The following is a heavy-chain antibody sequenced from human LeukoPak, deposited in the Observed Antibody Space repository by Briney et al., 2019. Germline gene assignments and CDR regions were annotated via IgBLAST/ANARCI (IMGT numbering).Heavy chain of an antibody. J-gene: IGHJ4*02. V-gene: IGHV4-38-2*01. CDR1: GYSISSGYY. CDR2: IYHSGST. Sequence: PSETLSLTCAVSGYSISSGYYWGWIRQPPGKGLEWIGSIYHSGSTYYNPSLKSRVIISVDTSKNQFSLKLSSVTAADTAVYYCVCRGYSGYDPIDYWGQGILVTVSS. CDR3: VCRGYSGYDPIDY. D-gene: IGHD5-12*01.